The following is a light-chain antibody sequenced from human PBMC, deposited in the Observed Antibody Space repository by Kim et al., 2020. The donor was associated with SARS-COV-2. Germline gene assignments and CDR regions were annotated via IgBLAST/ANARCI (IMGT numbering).Light chain of an antibody. V-gene: IGLV3-19*01. Sequence: ALGQTDRITCQGDSLRSYYASWYQQKPGQAPVLVIYGKNNRPSGIPDRFTGSSSGNTASLTITGAQAEDEADYYCNSRDSSGNVVFGGGTQLTVL. J-gene: IGLJ2*01. CDR2: GKN. CDR1: SLRSYY. CDR3: NSRDSSGNVV.